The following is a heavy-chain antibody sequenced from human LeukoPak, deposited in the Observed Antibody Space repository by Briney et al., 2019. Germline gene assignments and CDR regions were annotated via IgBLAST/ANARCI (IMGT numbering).Heavy chain of an antibody. J-gene: IGHJ6*04. CDR1: GFTFSGSA. CDR2: IRSKANSYAT. CDR3: TSHLVLLDQMVDV. D-gene: IGHD3-3*01. V-gene: IGHV3-73*01. Sequence: GGSLRLSCAASGFTFSGSAMHWVRQASGKGLEWVGRIRSKANSYATAYAASVKGGFTISRDDSKNTAYLQMNSLKTEDTAVYYCTSHLVLLDQMVDVWGKGTTVTVSS.